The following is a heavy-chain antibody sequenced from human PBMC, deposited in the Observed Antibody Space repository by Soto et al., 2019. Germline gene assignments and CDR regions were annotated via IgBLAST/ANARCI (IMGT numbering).Heavy chain of an antibody. J-gene: IGHJ4*02. CDR3: ARGGVSTRTFDY. CDR2: IYPSDSDT. CDR1: GYNFAGYW. V-gene: IGHV5-51*01. D-gene: IGHD3-3*01. Sequence: GESLKISCKGSGYNFAGYWIAWVRQMPGKGLEVMGIIYPSDSDTRYRPSFQGQVTISADKSISSAYLQWGSLRASDTAVYYCARGGVSTRTFDYWGQGTPVTVSS.